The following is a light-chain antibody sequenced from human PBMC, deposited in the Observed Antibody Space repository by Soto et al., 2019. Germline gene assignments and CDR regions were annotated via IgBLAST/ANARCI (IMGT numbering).Light chain of an antibody. V-gene: IGKV3-11*01. J-gene: IGKJ1*01. Sequence: EIVLTQSAGTLSLSPGESATLSCRASQSVRSYLAWYQQKPGQAPRLLIYDAANRATGIPARFSGSGSGTDFTLTISSLEPEDFAVYCSQHRSNWPRTFGQGTKVDIK. CDR1: QSVRSY. CDR3: QHRSNWPRT. CDR2: DAA.